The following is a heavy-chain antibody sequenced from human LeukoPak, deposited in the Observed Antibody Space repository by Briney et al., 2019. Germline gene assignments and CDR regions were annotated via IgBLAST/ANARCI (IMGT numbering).Heavy chain of an antibody. D-gene: IGHD1-7*01. Sequence: ASVKVSCKAPGYTFTSCDINWVRQATGHGLEWMGWMNPNSGNTGYAQKFQGRVTMTRNTSISTAYMELSSLTSEDTAVYYCAREHNWDYVGDRRFDPWGQGTLVTVSS. J-gene: IGHJ5*02. CDR2: MNPNSGNT. CDR3: AREHNWDYVGDRRFDP. V-gene: IGHV1-8*01. CDR1: GYTFTSCD.